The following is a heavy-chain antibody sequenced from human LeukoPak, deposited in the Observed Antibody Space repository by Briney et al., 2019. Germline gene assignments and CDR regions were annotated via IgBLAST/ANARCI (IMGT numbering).Heavy chain of an antibody. CDR1: GYRFTSQT. CDR2: INTYTGNP. CDR3: ARVDRSVYYHMDV. V-gene: IGHV7-4-1*02. J-gene: IGHJ6*03. Sequence: ASVKVSCRASGYRFTSQTLNWVRQAPGQGLEWMGWINTYTGNPTYAQGFTGRFVFSLDTSVNTAYLQISNLKSEGTAVYYCARVDRSVYYHMDVWGKGTTVTVSS. D-gene: IGHD3-9*01.